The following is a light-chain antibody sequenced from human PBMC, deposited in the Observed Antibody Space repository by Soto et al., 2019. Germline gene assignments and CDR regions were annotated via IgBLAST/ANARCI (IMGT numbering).Light chain of an antibody. CDR3: QQLNSYPLS. CDR2: GAH. V-gene: IGKV1-9*01. Sequence: DIQLTQSPSLLSASVGDRVTITCRASQDISSYLAWYQQKPGRAPELLIHGAHSLHSGVPSRLSGSGSGTEFSLTISSLQPEDFATYYCQQLNSYPLSFGGGTKVDI. J-gene: IGKJ4*01. CDR1: QDISSY.